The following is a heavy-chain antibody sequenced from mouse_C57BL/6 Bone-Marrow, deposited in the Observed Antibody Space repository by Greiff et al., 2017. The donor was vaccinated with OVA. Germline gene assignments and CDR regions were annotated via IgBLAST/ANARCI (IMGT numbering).Heavy chain of an antibody. D-gene: IGHD1-1*01. Sequence: EVQRVESGGGLVQSGRSLRLSCATSGFTFSDFYMEWVRQAPGKGLEWIAASRNKANDYTTEYSASVKGRFIVSRDTSQSILYLQMNALRAEDTAVYYCARDYYYPGDYWGQGTSVTVSS. CDR1: GFTFSDFY. J-gene: IGHJ4*01. CDR3: ARDYYYPGDY. V-gene: IGHV7-1*01. CDR2: SRNKANDYTT.